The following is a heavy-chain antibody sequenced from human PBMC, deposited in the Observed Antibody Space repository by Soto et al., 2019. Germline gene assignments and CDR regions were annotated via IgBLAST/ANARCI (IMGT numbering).Heavy chain of an antibody. J-gene: IGHJ3*02. CDR1: GFTFSSYA. Sequence: EVQLLESGGGLVQPGGSLRLSCAASGFTFSSYAMSWVRQAPGKGLEWVSAISGSGGSTYYADSVKGRFTISRDNSKNTLYLQMNSLRAEDTAVYYCAKPIRKNDFWSGTGPFDIWGQGTMVTVSS. V-gene: IGHV3-23*01. CDR2: ISGSGGST. D-gene: IGHD3-3*01. CDR3: AKPIRKNDFWSGTGPFDI.